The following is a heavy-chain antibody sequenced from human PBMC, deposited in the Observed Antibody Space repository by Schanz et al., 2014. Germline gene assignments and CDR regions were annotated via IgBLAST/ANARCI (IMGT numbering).Heavy chain of an antibody. D-gene: IGHD6-13*01. Sequence: EVQLVESGGGLVQPGGSLRLSCAASGFTFSSYSMNWVRQAPGKGLEWVSYISSSSSTIYYADSVKGRFTISRDNAKNSLYLQMNSLRDEDTAVYYCAGATYSSSWYGGSEYFQHWGQGTLVTVSS. V-gene: IGHV3-48*02. CDR2: ISSSSSTI. CDR1: GFTFSSYS. CDR3: AGATYSSSWYGGSEYFQH. J-gene: IGHJ1*01.